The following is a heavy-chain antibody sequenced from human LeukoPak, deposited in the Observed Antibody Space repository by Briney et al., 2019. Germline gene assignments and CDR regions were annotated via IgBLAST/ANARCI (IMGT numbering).Heavy chain of an antibody. CDR2: MNPNSGNT. D-gene: IGHD6-19*01. CDR1: GYTFTSYD. J-gene: IGHJ5*02. Sequence: GASVKVSCKASGYTFTSYDINWVRQATGQELEWMGWMNPNSGNTGYAQKFQGRVTMTRNTSISTAYMELSSLRSEDTAVYYCARAVSGWYNWFDPWGQGTLVTVSS. CDR3: ARAVSGWYNWFDP. V-gene: IGHV1-8*01.